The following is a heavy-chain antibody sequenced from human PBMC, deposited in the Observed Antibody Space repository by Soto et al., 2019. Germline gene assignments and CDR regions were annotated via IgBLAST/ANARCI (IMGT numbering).Heavy chain of an antibody. CDR2: IIPIFGTA. CDR1: GGTFSSNA. Sequence: GASVKVSCKDSGGTFSSNAIDWVRQAPKQGLEWMGGIIPIFGTADYAQKFQGRVTITADESTSTTYMELSSLRSEDTAVYYCARGQTGGGWGYYFDYWGQGTLVTVSS. D-gene: IGHD3-16*01. V-gene: IGHV1-69*13. J-gene: IGHJ4*02. CDR3: ARGQTGGGWGYYFDY.